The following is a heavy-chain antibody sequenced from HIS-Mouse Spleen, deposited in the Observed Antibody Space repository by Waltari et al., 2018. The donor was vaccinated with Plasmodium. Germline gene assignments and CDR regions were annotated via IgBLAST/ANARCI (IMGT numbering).Heavy chain of an antibody. CDR1: GFTFSRYR. CDR2: MSSSMSYI. D-gene: IGHD6-13*01. CDR3: ARDRSAAALLGY. J-gene: IGHJ4*02. Sequence: EVQLVESGGGLVKPGGSLRLSCAASGFTFSRYRMNWVRQAPGKGLEWVSSMSSSMSYIYYADSVKGRFTISRDNAKNSLYLQMNSLRAEDTAVYYCARDRSAAALLGYWGQGTLVTVSS. V-gene: IGHV3-21*01.